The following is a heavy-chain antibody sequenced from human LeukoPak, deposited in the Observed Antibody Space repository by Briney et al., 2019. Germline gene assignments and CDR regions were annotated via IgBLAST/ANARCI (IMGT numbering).Heavy chain of an antibody. D-gene: IGHD3-10*01. CDR2: ISGSGGGI. Sequence: GGSLRLSCAASGFTFNNYAMSWVRQAPGKGLECVSVISGSGGGIYYADSVKGRFTISRDNSKKTLYLQMSSLRAEDTAVYYCAKAYASGSYNNFDYWGQGTLVTVST. J-gene: IGHJ4*02. V-gene: IGHV3-23*01. CDR1: GFTFNNYA. CDR3: AKAYASGSYNNFDY.